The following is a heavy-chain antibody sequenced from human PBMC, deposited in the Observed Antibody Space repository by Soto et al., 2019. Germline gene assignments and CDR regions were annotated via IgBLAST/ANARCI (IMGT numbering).Heavy chain of an antibody. CDR1: GVSFTNSA. CDR3: AAGTGSTRYYDFWSGYYTDWFDP. D-gene: IGHD3-3*01. Sequence: SAEVSCKACGVSFTNSAVQWVRQARGQRLEWIGWIVVGSGNTNYAQKFQERVTITRDMSTSTAYMELSSLRSEDTAVYYCAAGTGSTRYYDFWSGYYTDWFDPWGQGTLVTVSS. CDR2: IVVGSGNT. V-gene: IGHV1-58*01. J-gene: IGHJ5*02.